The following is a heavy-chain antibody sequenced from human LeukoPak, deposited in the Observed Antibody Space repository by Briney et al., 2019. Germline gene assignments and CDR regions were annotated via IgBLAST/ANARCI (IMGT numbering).Heavy chain of an antibody. CDR2: LYYSGGT. D-gene: IGHD3-22*01. J-gene: IGHJ4*02. Sequence: PSETLSLTCTVSGVSISSSSYYWGWVRQPPGKGLEWIGSLYYSGGTNYNPSLKSRVTISVDTSKNQFSLKLSSVTAADTAVYYCARHGTSRITMNHWGQGTLVTVSS. CDR3: ARHGTSRITMNH. V-gene: IGHV4-39*01. CDR1: GVSISSSSYY.